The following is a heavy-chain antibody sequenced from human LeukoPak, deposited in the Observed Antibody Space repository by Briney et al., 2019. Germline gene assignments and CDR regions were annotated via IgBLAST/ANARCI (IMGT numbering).Heavy chain of an antibody. V-gene: IGHV3-23*01. J-gene: IGHJ4*02. Sequence: GGSLRLSCAASGFTFRNYGFIWVRQAPGKRVEGVAGMSTNGRDTHYGDSVKGRFTLSRDNSRNMVYLQMNSLRGDDTAVYFCAKGAAYCFAVCDRPYCGQGTLVTVSS. CDR3: AKGAAYCFAVCDRPY. D-gene: IGHD5/OR15-5a*01. CDR2: MSTNGRDT. CDR1: GFTFRNYG.